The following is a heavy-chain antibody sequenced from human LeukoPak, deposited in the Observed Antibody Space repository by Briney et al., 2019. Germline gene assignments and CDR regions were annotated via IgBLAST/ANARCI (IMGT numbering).Heavy chain of an antibody. Sequence: ASVKVSCTASGYTFTSYGISWVRQAPGQRLEWMGWINAGNGNTKYSQKFQGRVTITRDTSAGTAYMELSSLRSEDTAVYYCARVGASWYPYYFDYWGQGTLVTVSS. D-gene: IGHD6-13*01. CDR3: ARVGASWYPYYFDY. J-gene: IGHJ4*02. V-gene: IGHV1-3*01. CDR2: INAGNGNT. CDR1: GYTFTSYG.